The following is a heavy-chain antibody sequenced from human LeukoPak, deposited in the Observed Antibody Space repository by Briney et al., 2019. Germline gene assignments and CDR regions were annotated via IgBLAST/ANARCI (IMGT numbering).Heavy chain of an antibody. D-gene: IGHD3-3*01. Sequence: ASVKVSCKVSGYTLTELSMHWVRQAPGKGLEWMGGFDPEDGETIYAQKFQGRVTMTEDTSTDTAYMELSGLRSEDTAVYYCATFYDFWSGPDAFDIWGQGTMVTVSS. V-gene: IGHV1-24*01. CDR1: GYTLTELS. CDR3: ATFYDFWSGPDAFDI. J-gene: IGHJ3*02. CDR2: FDPEDGET.